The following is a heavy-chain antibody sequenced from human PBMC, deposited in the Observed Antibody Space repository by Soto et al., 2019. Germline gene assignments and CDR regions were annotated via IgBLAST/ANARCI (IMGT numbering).Heavy chain of an antibody. CDR2: IDYSRST. Sequence: QVQLQESAPGLVKPSETLALTCTVSGGSISSYYWSWLRQPPGKGLQWIGYIDYSRSTNYNPSLTSRVTISVGTSKKQFALKLSSVTAADTAVYDCAREGTTVDIYYYYGMDVWGQGTTVTVSS. D-gene: IGHD1-1*01. CDR1: GGSISSYY. J-gene: IGHJ6*02. CDR3: AREGTTVDIYYYYGMDV. V-gene: IGHV4-59*01.